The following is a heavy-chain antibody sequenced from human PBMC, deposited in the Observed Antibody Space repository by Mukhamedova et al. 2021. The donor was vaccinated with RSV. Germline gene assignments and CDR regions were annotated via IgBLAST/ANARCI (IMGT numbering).Heavy chain of an antibody. CDR2: IYTSGRT. Sequence: SYYWSWIRQPAGKGLEWIGRIYTSGRTNYNPSLKSRVTMSVDTSKNQFSLKLSSVTAAATAVYYCALEDITMVRGVYYYYYYID. J-gene: IGHJ6*03. CDR3: ALEDITMVRGVYYYYYYID. D-gene: IGHD3-10*01. V-gene: IGHV4-4*07. CDR1: SYY.